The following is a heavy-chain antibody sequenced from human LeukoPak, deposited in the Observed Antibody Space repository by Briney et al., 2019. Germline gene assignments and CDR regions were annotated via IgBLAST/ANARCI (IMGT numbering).Heavy chain of an antibody. D-gene: IGHD3-10*01. CDR2: ITGTASYM. CDR3: ARVGASGSFDF. CDR1: GGSISSSS. J-gene: IGHJ4*02. Sequence: KSSETLSLTCTVSGGSISSSSYYWGWIRQPPGKGLEWVSSITGTASYMYYAGSVKGRFTISRDNARNSLYLQMSSLRDDDTALYYCARVGASGSFDFWGQETLVTVSS. V-gene: IGHV3-21*01.